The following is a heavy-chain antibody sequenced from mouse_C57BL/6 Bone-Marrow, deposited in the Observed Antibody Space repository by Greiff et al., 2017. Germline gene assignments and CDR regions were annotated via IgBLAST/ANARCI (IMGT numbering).Heavy chain of an antibody. Sequence: VQLQQPGAELVMPGASVKLSCKASGYTFTSYWMHWVKQRPGQGLEWIGEIDPSESYTNYNQKFKGKTTLTVDKSSSTAYMQLSSLTSKDSAVYYCARESLYYYGPFDYWGQGTTLTVSS. CDR1: GYTFTSYW. D-gene: IGHD1-1*01. J-gene: IGHJ2*01. CDR3: ARESLYYYGPFDY. V-gene: IGHV1-69*01. CDR2: IDPSESYT.